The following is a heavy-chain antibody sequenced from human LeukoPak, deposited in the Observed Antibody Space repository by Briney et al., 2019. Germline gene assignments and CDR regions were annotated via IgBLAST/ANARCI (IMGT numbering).Heavy chain of an antibody. CDR2: INTNTGNP. V-gene: IGHV7-4-1*02. J-gene: IGHJ4*02. CDR1: GYTFTGYY. Sequence: ASVKVSCKASGYTFTGYYMHWVRQAPGQGLEWMGWINTNTGNPTYAQGFTGRFVFSLDTSVSTAYLQISSLKAEDTAVYHCARFVGRAGTGVKYYFDYWGQGTLVTVSS. CDR3: ARFVGRAGTGVKYYFDY. D-gene: IGHD6-19*01.